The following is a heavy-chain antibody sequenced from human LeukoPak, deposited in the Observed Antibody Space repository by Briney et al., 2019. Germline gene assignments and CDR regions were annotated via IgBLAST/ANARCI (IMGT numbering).Heavy chain of an antibody. J-gene: IGHJ4*02. CDR1: GYTFTGYY. D-gene: IGHD6-13*01. CDR3: ARDRGIAAAGTAFDY. CDR2: INPNSGGT. Sequence: GASVKVSCKASGYTFTGYYMHWVRQAPGQGLEWMGWINPNSGGTNYAQKFQGRVTMTRDTSISTAYMELSRLRSGDTAVYYCARDRGIAAAGTAFDYWGQGTLVTVSS. V-gene: IGHV1-2*02.